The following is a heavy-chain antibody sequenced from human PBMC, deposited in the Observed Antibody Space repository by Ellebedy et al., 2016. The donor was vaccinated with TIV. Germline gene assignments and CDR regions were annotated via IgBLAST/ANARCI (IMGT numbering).Heavy chain of an antibody. CDR3: ARGLLVVQVYDY. CDR2: ISYSGST. CDR1: SGSISSGASS. Sequence: MPSETLSLTCTVSSGSISSGASSWSWIRQHPGKGLEWIGYISYSGSTYYNPSLKSRVTISVDTSKNQFSLQRSSVTAADTAVYYCARGLLVVQVYDYWGQGTLVTVSS. D-gene: IGHD2-15*01. J-gene: IGHJ4*02. V-gene: IGHV4-31*03.